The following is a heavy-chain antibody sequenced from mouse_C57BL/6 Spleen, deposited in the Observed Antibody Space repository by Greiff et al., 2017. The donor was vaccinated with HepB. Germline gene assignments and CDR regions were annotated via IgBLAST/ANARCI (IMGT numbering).Heavy chain of an antibody. Sequence: DVKLVESGPGLVKPSQSLSLTCSVTGYSITSGYYWNWIRQFPGNKLEWMGYISYDGSNNYNPSLKNRISITRDTSKNQFFLKLNSVTTEDTATYYCASSTGYFDYWGQGTTLTVSS. CDR1: GYSITSGYY. CDR2: ISYDGSN. D-gene: IGHD4-1*02. V-gene: IGHV3-6*01. J-gene: IGHJ2*01. CDR3: ASSTGYFDY.